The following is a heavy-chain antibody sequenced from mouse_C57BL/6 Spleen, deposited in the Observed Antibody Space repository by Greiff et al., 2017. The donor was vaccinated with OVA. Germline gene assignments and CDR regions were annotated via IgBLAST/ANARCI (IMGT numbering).Heavy chain of an antibody. CDR3: ARGTTVVADWYFDV. CDR2: IRNKANGYTT. Sequence: EVHLVESGGGLVQPGGSLSLSCAASGFTFTDYYMSWVRQPPGKALEWLGFIRNKANGYTTEYSASVKGRFTISRDNSQSILYLQMNALRAEDSATYYCARGTTVVADWYFDVWGTGTTVTVSS. V-gene: IGHV7-3*01. J-gene: IGHJ1*03. D-gene: IGHD1-1*01. CDR1: GFTFTDYY.